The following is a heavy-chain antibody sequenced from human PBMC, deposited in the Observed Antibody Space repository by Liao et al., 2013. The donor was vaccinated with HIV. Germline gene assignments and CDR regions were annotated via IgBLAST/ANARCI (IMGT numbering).Heavy chain of an antibody. Sequence: QVQLQESGPGLVKPSETLSLTCSVSGASITGHYWNWIRQPAGQGLEWIGRIFTSANTGSSNFNPSLKSRVTMSLDTSKNQVSLNLTSVTGADTAVYYCVRAQFLEWPLDSWGQGTLVTVSA. D-gene: IGHD3-3*01. V-gene: IGHV4-4*07. CDR2: IFTSANTGSS. CDR1: GASITGHY. J-gene: IGHJ4*02. CDR3: VRAQFLEWPLDS.